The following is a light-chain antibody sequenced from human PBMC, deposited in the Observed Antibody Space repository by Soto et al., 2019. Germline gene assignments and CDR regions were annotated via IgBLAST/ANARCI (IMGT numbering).Light chain of an antibody. CDR3: CSYAGSYTWV. J-gene: IGLJ3*02. Sequence: QSALTQPASVSGSPGQSITISCTGNSSDVGNYNLVSWYQQHPGKAPKLMIYDVNQRPSGVSDRFSGSKSGNTASLTISGLQAEDEADYYCCSYAGSYTWVFGGGTKLTVL. CDR1: SSDVGNYNL. V-gene: IGLV2-23*02. CDR2: DVN.